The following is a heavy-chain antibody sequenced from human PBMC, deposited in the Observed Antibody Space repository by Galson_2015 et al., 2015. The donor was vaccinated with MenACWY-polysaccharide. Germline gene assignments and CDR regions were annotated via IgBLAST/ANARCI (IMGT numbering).Heavy chain of an antibody. Sequence: SLRLSCAASGFTFSSYAMSWVRQAPGKGLEWVSAISGSGGSTYYADSVKGRFTISRDNSKNTLYLQMNGLRTEDTAVYYCAKDNRRFLEWLPNTKHYGMDVWGQGTTVTVSS. CDR2: ISGSGGST. CDR3: AKDNRRFLEWLPNTKHYGMDV. D-gene: IGHD3-3*01. CDR1: GFTFSSYA. J-gene: IGHJ6*02. V-gene: IGHV3-23*01.